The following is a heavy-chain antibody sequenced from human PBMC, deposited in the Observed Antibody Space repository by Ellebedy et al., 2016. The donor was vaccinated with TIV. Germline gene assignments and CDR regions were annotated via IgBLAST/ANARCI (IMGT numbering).Heavy chain of an antibody. D-gene: IGHD6-25*01. CDR1: GYTFSSNT. CDR3: VREVQRLF. J-gene: IGHJ4*02. Sequence: ASVKVSCXASGYTFSSNTIHWVRQAPGRTLEWMGYINPANGNTKYSGKFQARVTISRDTSASTAYMELTSLKSEDTAVYYCVREVQRLFWGQGTLVNVSS. V-gene: IGHV1-3*01. CDR2: INPANGNT.